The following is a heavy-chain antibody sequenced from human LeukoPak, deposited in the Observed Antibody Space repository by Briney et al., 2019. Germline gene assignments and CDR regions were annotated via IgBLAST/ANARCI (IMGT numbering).Heavy chain of an antibody. CDR3: ARQTGYYRRDFDY. D-gene: IGHD3-9*01. J-gene: IGHJ4*02. Sequence: GGSLRLSCAASGFTFSSYSMNWVRQAPGKGLEWVSYISGSSSTIYYADSVKGRFTISRDNSKNTLYLQMNSLRAEDTAVYYCARQTGYYRRDFDYWGQGTLVTVSS. CDR2: ISGSSSTI. V-gene: IGHV3-48*01. CDR1: GFTFSSYS.